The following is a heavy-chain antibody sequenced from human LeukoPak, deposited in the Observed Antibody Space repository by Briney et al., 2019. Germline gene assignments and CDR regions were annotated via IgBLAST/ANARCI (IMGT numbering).Heavy chain of an antibody. D-gene: IGHD3-16*01. CDR2: TWHDGRDQ. Sequence: PGGSLRLSCAASGFTFSSYVIHWVRQAPGKGLEWVALTWHDGRDQYYADSVKGRFTISRDNSKNTVYLQMSSLRPEDTAVYYCSGGRDSFDYWGQGTLVTVSS. CDR3: SGGRDSFDY. J-gene: IGHJ4*02. CDR1: GFTFSSYV. V-gene: IGHV3-30*02.